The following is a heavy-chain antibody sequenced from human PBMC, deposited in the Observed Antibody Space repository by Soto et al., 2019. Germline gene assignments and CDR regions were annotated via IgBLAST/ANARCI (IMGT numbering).Heavy chain of an antibody. Sequence: QVLLVESGGGVVQPGRSLRLSCAASGFTFSRYGMHWVRQAPGKGLEWVAVIWYDGSNTYYADSVKGRFTISRDSSKNTLYLXXXXXRAEDTAVYYCAILGGSPGDFQHWGQGTLVT. CDR2: IWYDGSNT. V-gene: IGHV3-33*01. J-gene: IGHJ1*01. D-gene: IGHD2-15*01. CDR3: AILGGSPGDFQH. CDR1: GFTFSRYG.